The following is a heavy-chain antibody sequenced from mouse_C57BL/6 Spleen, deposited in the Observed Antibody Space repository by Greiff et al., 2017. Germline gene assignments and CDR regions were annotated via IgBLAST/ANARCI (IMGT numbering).Heavy chain of an antibody. CDR2: INPNNGGT. J-gene: IGHJ4*01. V-gene: IGHV1-26*01. D-gene: IGHD2-4*01. CDR3: ARRGITSRDYAMDY. CDR1: GYTFTDYY. Sequence: VHVKQSGPELVKPGASVKISCKASGYTFTDYYMNWVKQSHGKSLEWIGDINPNNGGTSYNQKFKGKATLTVDKSSSTAYMELRSLTSEDSAVYYCARRGITSRDYAMDYWGQGTSVTVSS.